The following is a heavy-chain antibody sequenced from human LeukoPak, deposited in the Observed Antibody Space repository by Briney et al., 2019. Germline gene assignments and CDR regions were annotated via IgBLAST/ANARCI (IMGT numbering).Heavy chain of an antibody. Sequence: SETLSLTCTVSGGSISRHYWSWIRQPPGKGLEWIGYIYYSGSTNYNPSLKSRVTISVDTSKNQFSLKLSSVTAADTAVYYCARVGRDGYNYYYYYYMDVWGKGTTVTVSS. CDR1: GGSISRHY. J-gene: IGHJ6*03. CDR2: IYYSGST. V-gene: IGHV4-59*11. D-gene: IGHD5-24*01. CDR3: ARVGRDGYNYYYYYYMDV.